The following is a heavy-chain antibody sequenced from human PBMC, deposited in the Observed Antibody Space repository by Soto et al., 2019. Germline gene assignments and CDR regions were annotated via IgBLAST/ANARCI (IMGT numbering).Heavy chain of an antibody. CDR2: IYSRGTT. CDR3: ATGRISRGLDV. V-gene: IGHV4-59*12. J-gene: IGHJ6*02. Sequence: PSETLSLTCSVSGRTISSYYWSWIRQPPGKGLEWIGYIYSRGTTSYNPSLKSRATILVDTSKNQFSLRLTSVTATDTAVYYCATGRISRGLDVWGQGTTVTVSS. CDR1: GRTISSYY.